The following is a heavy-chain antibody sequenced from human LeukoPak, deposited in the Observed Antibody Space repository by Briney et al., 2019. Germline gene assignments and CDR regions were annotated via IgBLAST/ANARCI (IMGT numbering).Heavy chain of an antibody. J-gene: IGHJ3*02. CDR2: IYYSGST. D-gene: IGHD3-22*01. CDR1: GGSISSGDYY. CDR3: ASSRRYYYDSSGYYAFDI. Sequence: SETLSLTCTVSGGSISSGDYYWSWIRQPPGKGLEWIGYIYYSGSTYYNPSLQSRVTISVDTSKNQFSLKLSSVTAADTAVYYCASSRRYYYDSSGYYAFDIWGQGTMVTVSS. V-gene: IGHV4-30-4*08.